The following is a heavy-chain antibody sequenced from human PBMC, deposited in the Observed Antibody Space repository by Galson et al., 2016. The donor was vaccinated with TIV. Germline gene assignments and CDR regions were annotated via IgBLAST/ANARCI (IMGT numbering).Heavy chain of an antibody. CDR3: ARERHMDY. Sequence: SVKVSCKASGYTFTDYYIHWVRQAPGQGLEWMGWINPKSGDTKYAQKFEGRVTMTRDTSISTVFMELSSLIYDDTAVFYCARERHMDYGGQGTLVTVSS. J-gene: IGHJ4*02. CDR2: INPKSGDT. V-gene: IGHV1-2*02. CDR1: GYTFTDYY.